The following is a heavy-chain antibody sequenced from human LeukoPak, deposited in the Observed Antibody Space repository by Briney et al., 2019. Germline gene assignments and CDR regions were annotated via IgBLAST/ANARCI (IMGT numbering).Heavy chain of an antibody. J-gene: IGHJ3*02. CDR1: GFTFSSYA. Sequence: GGSLRLSCAASGFTFSSYAMSWVRQAPGKGLEWVSAISGSGGSTYYADSVKGRFAISRDNSMNTLYLQMNSLRAEDTAVYYCAKDRTVVVPAAITLGYSGFQDAFDIWGQGTMVTVSS. CDR2: ISGSGGST. CDR3: AKDRTVVVPAAITLGYSGFQDAFDI. D-gene: IGHD2-2*02. V-gene: IGHV3-23*01.